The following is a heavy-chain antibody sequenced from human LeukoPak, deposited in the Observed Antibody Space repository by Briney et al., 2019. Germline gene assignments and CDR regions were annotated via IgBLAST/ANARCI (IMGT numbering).Heavy chain of an antibody. D-gene: IGHD3-16*01. CDR1: GGSFSGYY. V-gene: IGHV4-34*01. CDR2: INHSGST. Sequence: SETLSLTCAVCGGSFSGYYWSWTREPPGKGLEWIGEINHSGSTNYNPSLKSRVTISVDTSKNQFSLNLSSLTLADTAVYDCARDPIKYDYIWGSHRSGAIAVDYWGQGTLVTVSS. J-gene: IGHJ4*02. CDR3: ARDPIKYDYIWGSHRSGAIAVDY.